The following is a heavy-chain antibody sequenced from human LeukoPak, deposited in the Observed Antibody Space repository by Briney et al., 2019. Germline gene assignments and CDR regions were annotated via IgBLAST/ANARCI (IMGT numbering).Heavy chain of an antibody. CDR3: AREVKATIIYPGRHQNYYDSSGYPEPVDY. CDR1: GGSISSYY. Sequence: SETLSLTCTVSGGSISSYYWSWIRQPPGKGLEWIGYIYYSGSTNYNPSLKSRVTISVDTSKNQFSLKLSSVTAADTAVYYCAREVKATIIYPGRHQNYYDSSGYPEPVDYWGQGTLVTVSS. J-gene: IGHJ4*02. D-gene: IGHD3-22*01. CDR2: IYYSGST. V-gene: IGHV4-59*01.